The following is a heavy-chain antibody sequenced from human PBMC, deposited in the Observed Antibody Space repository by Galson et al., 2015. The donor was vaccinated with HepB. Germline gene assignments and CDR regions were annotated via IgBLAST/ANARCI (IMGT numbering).Heavy chain of an antibody. CDR3: ARGRFLEWLYYYYYGMDV. V-gene: IGHV4-34*01. D-gene: IGHD3-3*01. CDR1: GGSFSGYY. CDR2: INHSGST. J-gene: IGHJ6*02. Sequence: ETLSLTCAVYGGSFSGYYWSWIRQPPGRGLEWIGEINHSGSTNYSPSLKSRVTISVDTSKNQFSLKLSSVTAADTAVYYCARGRFLEWLYYYYYGMDVWGQGTTVTVSS.